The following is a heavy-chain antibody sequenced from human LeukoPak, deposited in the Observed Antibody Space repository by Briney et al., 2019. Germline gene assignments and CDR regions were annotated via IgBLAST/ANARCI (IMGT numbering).Heavy chain of an antibody. Sequence: SETLSLTCTVSGDSVTTYYWSWIRQPPGKGLEWLGYVYYSGSATYNPSLKSRVTISVDTSKNQFSLRLSSVTAADTAVYYCARRVFYYDSSGYYNYFDYWGQGTLVTVSS. CDR2: VYYSGSA. CDR3: ARRVFYYDSSGYYNYFDY. V-gene: IGHV4-59*08. J-gene: IGHJ4*02. CDR1: GDSVTTYY. D-gene: IGHD3-22*01.